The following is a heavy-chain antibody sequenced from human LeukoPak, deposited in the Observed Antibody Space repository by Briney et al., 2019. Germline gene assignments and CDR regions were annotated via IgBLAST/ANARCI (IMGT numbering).Heavy chain of an antibody. CDR1: GFTFSNYG. D-gene: IGHD1-26*01. V-gene: IGHV3-30*02. CDR3: AKDGGSYHYYFDY. J-gene: IGHJ4*02. CDR2: IRYDGSNK. Sequence: GGSLRLSCAASGFTFSNYGMHWVRQAPGKGLEWVAFIRYDGSNKYYADSVKGRFTISRDNSKNTLYLQMNSLRAEDTAVYYCAKDGGSYHYYFDYWGQGTLVTVSS.